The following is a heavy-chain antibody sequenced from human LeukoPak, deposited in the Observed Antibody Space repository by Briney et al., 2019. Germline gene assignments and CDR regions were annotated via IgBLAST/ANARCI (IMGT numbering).Heavy chain of an antibody. CDR1: GYTFTSYD. J-gene: IGHJ4*02. Sequence: ASVKVSCKASGYTFTSYDVNWVRQVTGQRLEWMGWMNPANGNTGYVQNFQGRVTMTRDTSITTAYMELSSLTSEDTAVYHCARGFTYGHPLDSWGQGTLVIVSS. D-gene: IGHD3-10*01. CDR2: MNPANGNT. V-gene: IGHV1-8*01. CDR3: ARGFTYGHPLDS.